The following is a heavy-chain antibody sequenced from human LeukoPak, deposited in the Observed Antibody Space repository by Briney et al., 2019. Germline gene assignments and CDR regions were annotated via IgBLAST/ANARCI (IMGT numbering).Heavy chain of an antibody. CDR1: GGSFSGYY. D-gene: IGHD3-3*01. CDR3: ASSTLYYDFWSGYYYFDY. Sequence: PSETLSLTCAVYGGSFSGYYWSWIRQPPGKGLEWIGEINHSGSTNYNPSLKSRVTISVDTSKNQFSLKLSSVTAADTAVYYCASSTLYYDFWSGYYYFDYWGQGTLVTVSS. CDR2: INHSGST. V-gene: IGHV4-34*01. J-gene: IGHJ4*02.